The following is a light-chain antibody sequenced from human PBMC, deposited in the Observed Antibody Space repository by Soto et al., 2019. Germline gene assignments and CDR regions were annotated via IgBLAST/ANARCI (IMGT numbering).Light chain of an antibody. CDR1: QGISNY. V-gene: IGKV1-27*01. CDR3: QQYNSAPIT. CDR2: AAS. Sequence: DIQITQSPSALSASVVDRVTITCLASQGISNYLAWYQQKPGKVPKLLIYAASTLQSGVPSRFSGSGSGTDFTLTISSLQPEDVATYYCQQYNSAPITFGQGTRLEIK. J-gene: IGKJ5*01.